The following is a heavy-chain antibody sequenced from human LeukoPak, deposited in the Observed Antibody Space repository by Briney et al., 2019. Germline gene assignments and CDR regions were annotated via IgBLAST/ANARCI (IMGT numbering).Heavy chain of an antibody. V-gene: IGHV4-34*01. J-gene: IGHJ5*02. D-gene: IGHD2-15*01. CDR3: ARGSRAAKNWFDP. CDR2: INHSGST. CDR1: GGSFSGYY. Sequence: SETLSLTCAVYGGSFSGYYWSWIRQPPGKGLEWIGEINHSGSTNYNPSLKSRVTISVDTSKNQFSLKLSSVTAADTAVYYCARGSRAAKNWFDPWGQGTLVTVSS.